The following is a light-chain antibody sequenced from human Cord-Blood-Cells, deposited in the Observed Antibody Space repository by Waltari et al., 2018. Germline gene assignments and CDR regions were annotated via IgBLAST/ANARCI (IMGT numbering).Light chain of an antibody. Sequence: DIQMTQSPSSLSASVGDRVTITYQASQDISNYLNWYQQKPGKAPKLMIYDASNLETGVPSRFSGSGSGTDFTFTISSLQPEDIATYYCQQYDNLPMYTLGHGTKLEIK. CDR3: QQYDNLPMYT. CDR2: DAS. V-gene: IGKV1-33*01. CDR1: QDISNY. J-gene: IGKJ2*01.